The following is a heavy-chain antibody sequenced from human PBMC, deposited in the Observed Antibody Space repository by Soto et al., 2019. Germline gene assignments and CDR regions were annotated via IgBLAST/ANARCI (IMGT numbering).Heavy chain of an antibody. J-gene: IGHJ4*02. CDR2: ISYDGSNK. CDR1: GFTFSSYG. CDR3: SKLPAAGTYPYADD. Sequence: QVPLVESGGGVVQPGRSLRLSCAASGFTFSSYGMHWVRQAPGKGLEWVAVISYDGSNKYYADSVKGRFTISRDNSKNTLYLQMNSLRAEDTAVYYCSKLPAAGTYPYADDWCQGALVTVSS. V-gene: IGHV3-30*18. D-gene: IGHD6-13*01.